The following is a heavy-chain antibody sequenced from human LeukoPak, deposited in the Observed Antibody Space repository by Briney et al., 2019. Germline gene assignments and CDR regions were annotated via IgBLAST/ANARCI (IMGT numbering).Heavy chain of an antibody. CDR2: INPNSGGT. D-gene: IGHD6-19*01. Sequence: ASVKVSFTASGYTFTVYYMHWVRQAPGQGLEWMGRINPNSGGTNYAQKFQGRVTMTRDTSISTAYMELSRLRSDDTAVYYCARGVAVAGTNWFDPWGQGTLVTVSS. V-gene: IGHV1-2*06. J-gene: IGHJ5*02. CDR3: ARGVAVAGTNWFDP. CDR1: GYTFTVYY.